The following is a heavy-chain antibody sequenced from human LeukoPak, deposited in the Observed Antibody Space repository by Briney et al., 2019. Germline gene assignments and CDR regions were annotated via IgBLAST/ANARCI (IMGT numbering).Heavy chain of an antibody. J-gene: IGHJ5*02. D-gene: IGHD4-11*01. V-gene: IGHV4-30-4*08. Sequence: SQTLSLTCTVSGGFINHGDYYWNWIRQPPGKGLEWIGYVYYSGSTNYNPSLKSRVTISIDTSKNQFSLKLSSVTAADTAVHYCARDYYSNFFLGLDPWGQGTLVTVSS. CDR3: ARDYYSNFFLGLDP. CDR2: VYYSGST. CDR1: GGFINHGDYY.